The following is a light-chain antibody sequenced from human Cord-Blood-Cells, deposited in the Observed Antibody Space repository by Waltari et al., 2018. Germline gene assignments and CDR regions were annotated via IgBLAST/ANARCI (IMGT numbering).Light chain of an antibody. V-gene: IGKV3-11*01. Sequence: EIVLTQSPATLSLSPGERATLSCRASQSVSSYLAWYQQKPGQAPRLLIYDASNRATGIQARFSGSGSGTDFTLTISSLEPEDFAVYYCQQRSNWKYTFGQGTKLEIK. J-gene: IGKJ2*01. CDR1: QSVSSY. CDR2: DAS. CDR3: QQRSNWKYT.